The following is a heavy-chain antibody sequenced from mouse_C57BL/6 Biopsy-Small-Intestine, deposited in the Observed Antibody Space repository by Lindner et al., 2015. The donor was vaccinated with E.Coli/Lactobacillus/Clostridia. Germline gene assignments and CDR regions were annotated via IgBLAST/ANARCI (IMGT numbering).Heavy chain of an antibody. CDR3: ARYEDYYGSSYAMDY. J-gene: IGHJ4*01. V-gene: IGHV1-62-2*01. Sequence: VQLQESGAELVKPGASVKLSCKASGYTFTTYWIHWVKQRSGQGLEWIGWFYPGSGSIKYNEKFKDKATLTADKSSSTVYMELSRLTSEDSAVYFCARYEDYYGSSYAMDYWGQGTSVIVSS. D-gene: IGHD1-1*01. CDR2: FYPGSGSI. CDR1: GYTFTTYW.